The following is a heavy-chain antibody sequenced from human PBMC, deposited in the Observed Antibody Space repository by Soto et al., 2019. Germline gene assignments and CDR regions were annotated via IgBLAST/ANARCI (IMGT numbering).Heavy chain of an antibody. D-gene: IGHD2-21*02. V-gene: IGHV3-7*03. CDR2: IPQEGVDG. J-gene: IGHJ6*02. CDR1: GFTFSMYS. CDR3: ARDHLILPAHDFFYGSDV. Sequence: GGSLRLSCEVSGFTFSMYSMSWVRQSPGKGLEWVAKIPQEGVDGHYADSVKGRFTISRDNGKNSLYLQLNNLRAEDTVVYYCARDHLILPAHDFFYGSDVWGRGATVTVSS.